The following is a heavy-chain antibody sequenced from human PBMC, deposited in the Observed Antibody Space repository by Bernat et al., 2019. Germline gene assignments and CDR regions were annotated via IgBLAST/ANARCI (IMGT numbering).Heavy chain of an antibody. CDR3: ARLTGGRPFDI. J-gene: IGHJ3*02. CDR2: IYYSGT. CDR1: GGSISSSSYY. D-gene: IGHD2-15*01. V-gene: IGHV4-39*01. Sequence: QLQLQESGPGLVKSSETLSLTCTVPGGSISSSSYYWGWIRQPPGKGLEWIGSIYYSGTYYNPSLKSRVTISVDTSKKQYSLKLRSVTAADTSVYYCARLTGGRPFDIWGQGTMVTVSS.